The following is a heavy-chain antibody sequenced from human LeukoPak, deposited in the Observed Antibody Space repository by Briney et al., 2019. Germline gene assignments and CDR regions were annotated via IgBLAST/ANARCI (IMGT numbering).Heavy chain of an antibody. Sequence: ASVKVSCKASGYTFTGYYMHWVRQAPGQGLEWMGWINPNSGGTNYAQKFQGRVTMTRDTSISTAYMELSRLRSEDTAVYYCATAERYYYDSSGYSAPHFDYWGQGTLVTVSS. J-gene: IGHJ4*02. CDR1: GYTFTGYY. D-gene: IGHD3-22*01. CDR3: ATAERYYYDSSGYSAPHFDY. CDR2: INPNSGGT. V-gene: IGHV1-2*02.